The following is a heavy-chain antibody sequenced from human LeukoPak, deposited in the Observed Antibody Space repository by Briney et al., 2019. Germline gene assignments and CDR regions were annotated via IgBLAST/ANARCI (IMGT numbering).Heavy chain of an antibody. D-gene: IGHD3-22*01. CDR1: GGSVSDYY. Sequence: SETLSLTCTVSGGSVSDYYWNWIRQPPGKGLEWIGYIYYSGSTNYNPSLKSRVTISVDTSKNRFSLKLSSVTAADTAVYYCAREWYYYDTSGYPRYFDLWGRGTLVTVSS. CDR3: AREWYYYDTSGYPRYFDL. CDR2: IYYSGST. V-gene: IGHV4-59*02. J-gene: IGHJ2*01.